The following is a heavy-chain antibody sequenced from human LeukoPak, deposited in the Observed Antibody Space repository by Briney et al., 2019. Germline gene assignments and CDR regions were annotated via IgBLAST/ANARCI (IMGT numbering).Heavy chain of an antibody. V-gene: IGHV4-59*06. CDR1: GGSISSYY. Sequence: SETLSLTCTVSGGSISSYYWSWIRQHPGKGLEWIAYISYTGSTYHNPSLKRRVAMSLDASQNQFSLELSSVTAADSAVYYCARLDTSVSPDFHHWGQGTLVTVSS. J-gene: IGHJ4*02. D-gene: IGHD5-18*01. CDR2: ISYTGST. CDR3: ARLDTSVSPDFHH.